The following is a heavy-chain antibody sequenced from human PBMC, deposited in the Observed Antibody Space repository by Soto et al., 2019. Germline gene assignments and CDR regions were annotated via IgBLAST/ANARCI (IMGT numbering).Heavy chain of an antibody. CDR2: IYYSGST. Sequence: PSETLSLTCTVSGGSISSGGYYWSWIRQHPGKGLEWIGYIYYSGSTYYNPSLKSRVTISVDTSKNQFSLKLSSVTAADTAVYYCARWPNGSEKYGMDVWGQGTTVTVSS. CDR1: GGSISSGGYY. CDR3: ARWPNGSEKYGMDV. V-gene: IGHV4-31*03. D-gene: IGHD3-10*01. J-gene: IGHJ6*02.